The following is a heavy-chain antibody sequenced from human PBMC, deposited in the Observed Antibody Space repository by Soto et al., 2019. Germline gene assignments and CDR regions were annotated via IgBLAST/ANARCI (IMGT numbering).Heavy chain of an antibody. J-gene: IGHJ4*02. CDR3: AKRHSFSGSYYFDY. CDR1: GFTFSSYA. D-gene: IGHD1-26*01. V-gene: IGHV3-23*01. Sequence: GGSLRLSCAASGFTFSSYAMSWVRQAPGKGLEWVSAISGSGGSTYYADSVKGRFAISRDNSKNTLYLQMNSLRAEDTAVYYCAKRHSFSGSYYFDYWGQGTLVTVSS. CDR2: ISGSGGST.